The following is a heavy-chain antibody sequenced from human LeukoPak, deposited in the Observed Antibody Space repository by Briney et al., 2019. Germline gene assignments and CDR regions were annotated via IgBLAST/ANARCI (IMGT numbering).Heavy chain of an antibody. V-gene: IGHV3-23*01. J-gene: IGHJ4*02. CDR2: ISGSGGSA. D-gene: IGHD3-10*01. CDR1: GFTFSSYA. Sequence: GGSLRLSCAASGFTFSSYAMSWVRQAPGKGLEWVSAISGSGGSAYYADSVKGRFTISRDNSKNTLYLQMNSLRAEDTAVYYCAKEWGYYGSGSCDYWGQGTLVTVSS. CDR3: AKEWGYYGSGSCDY.